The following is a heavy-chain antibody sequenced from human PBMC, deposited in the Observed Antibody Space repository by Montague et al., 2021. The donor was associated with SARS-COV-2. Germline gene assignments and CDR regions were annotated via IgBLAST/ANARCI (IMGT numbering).Heavy chain of an antibody. CDR1: GGSLSGYH. CDR3: ARGLIDITMMVVVFTGASLYFDY. J-gene: IGHJ4*02. D-gene: IGHD3-22*01. Sequence: SETLSLTCGVSGGSLSGYHWSWIRQPPGKGLEWIGEIGSSGSTXXXPSXXXRVIISLDTSKNQFSLKPSSVTAADTAVYYCARGLIDITMMVVVFTGASLYFDYWGQGILVTVSS. CDR2: IGSSGST. V-gene: IGHV4-34*01.